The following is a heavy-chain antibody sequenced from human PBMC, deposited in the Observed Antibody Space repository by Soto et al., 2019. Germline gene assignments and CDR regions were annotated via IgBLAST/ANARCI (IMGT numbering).Heavy chain of an antibody. V-gene: IGHV4-31*03. D-gene: IGHD6-13*01. CDR1: VASIALGGYF. Sequence: PSWTLSLICSVSVASIALGGYFWGWTRQLPGKGLDWIGYIYYDGFSSYNPYLQSRVTISSDTSKNQYSLKVRSVTDTDKAFYHCTRSKVGHSSPTDFWGQVVLVTVSS. J-gene: IGHJ4*02. CDR3: TRSKVGHSSPTDF. CDR2: IYYDGFS.